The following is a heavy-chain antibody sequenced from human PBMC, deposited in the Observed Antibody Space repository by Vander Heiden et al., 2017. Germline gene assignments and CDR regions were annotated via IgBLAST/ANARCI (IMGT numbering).Heavy chain of an antibody. CDR1: VGPFRGYY. J-gene: IGHJ6*02. D-gene: IGHD3-3*01. Sequence: QVLPHPVGAGLLRPSDARSIPCPSLVGPFRGYYRNWRRPPPGKGLEGIGEINHSGSTNYNPSLKSRVTISVDTSKNQFSLKLSSVTAADTAVYYCARMGPPEKGFLEWSYRGYYYYGMDVWGQGTTVTVSS. CDR3: ARMGPPEKGFLEWSYRGYYYYGMDV. V-gene: IGHV4-34*01. CDR2: INHSGST.